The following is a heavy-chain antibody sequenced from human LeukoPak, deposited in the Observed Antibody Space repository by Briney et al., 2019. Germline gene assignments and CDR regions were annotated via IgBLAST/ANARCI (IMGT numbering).Heavy chain of an antibody. CDR2: IYHSGST. V-gene: IGHV4-34*01. J-gene: IGHJ5*02. Sequence: SETLSLTCAVYGGSFSGYYWSWIRQPPGKGLEWIGSIYHSGSTYYNPSLKSRVTISVDTTKNQFSLKLSSVTAADTAVYYCARAAGEYYYGSGSYRFLYNWFDPWGQGTLVTVSS. CDR1: GGSFSGYY. D-gene: IGHD3-10*01. CDR3: ARAAGEYYYGSGSYRFLYNWFDP.